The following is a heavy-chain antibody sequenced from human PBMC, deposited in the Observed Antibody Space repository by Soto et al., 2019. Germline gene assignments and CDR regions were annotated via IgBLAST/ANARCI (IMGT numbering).Heavy chain of an antibody. CDR3: ARDYYDSSGYQNWSDY. CDR2: IIPIFGTA. Sequence: ASVKVSCKASGGTFSSYAISWVRQAPGQGLEWMGGIIPIFGTANYAQKFQGRVTITADESTSTAYMELSSLRSEDTAVYYCARDYYDSSGYQNWSDYWGQGTLVTVSS. D-gene: IGHD3-22*01. CDR1: GGTFSSYA. J-gene: IGHJ4*02. V-gene: IGHV1-69*13.